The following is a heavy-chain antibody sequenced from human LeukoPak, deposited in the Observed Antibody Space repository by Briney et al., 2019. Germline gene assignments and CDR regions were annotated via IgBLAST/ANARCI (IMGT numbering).Heavy chain of an antibody. V-gene: IGHV3-7*01. D-gene: IGHD5-18*01. CDR2: IKQDGSEK. J-gene: IGHJ5*02. Sequence: GGPLRLSSAAPGFPFSSYSMSCVREAPGKGLERPANIKQDGSEKYDVDSVKGRFTISRDNAKNSLYLQMNSLRAEDTAVYYCARDQGRGYSYGWNWFDRWGQGTLVTVSS. CDR3: ARDQGRGYSYGWNWFDR. CDR1: GFPFSSYS.